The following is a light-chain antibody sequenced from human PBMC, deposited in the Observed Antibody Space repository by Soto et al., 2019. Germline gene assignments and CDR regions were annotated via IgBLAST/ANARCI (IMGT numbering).Light chain of an antibody. J-gene: IGLJ1*01. Sequence: QSALTQPRSVSGSPGQSVTISCTGTSSDLGGYNYVSWYQQHPGKAPKLIIYDVTKRPSGVPDRFSGSKSGNTASLTISGLQAEDEADYCCCSYAGSYTDVFGTGTKVTVL. CDR2: DVT. CDR3: CSYAGSYTDV. CDR1: SSDLGGYNY. V-gene: IGLV2-11*01.